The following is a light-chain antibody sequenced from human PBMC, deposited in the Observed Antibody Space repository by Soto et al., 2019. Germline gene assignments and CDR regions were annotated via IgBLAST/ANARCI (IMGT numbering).Light chain of an antibody. J-gene: IGLJ3*02. CDR3: AAWDGSLRVTDWV. Sequence: QSVLTQPPSASGTPGQRVTISCSGSSSNIGSNYVYWYQQLPGTAPKLLIYRNNQRPSGVPDRFSGSKSGTSASLAISGLRAGDGGDFYWAAWDGSLRVTDWVFGGGPKLALL. CDR2: RNN. CDR1: SSNIGSNY. V-gene: IGLV1-47*01.